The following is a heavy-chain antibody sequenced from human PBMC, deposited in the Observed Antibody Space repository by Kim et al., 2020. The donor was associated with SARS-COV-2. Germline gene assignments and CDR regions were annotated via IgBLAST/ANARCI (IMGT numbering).Heavy chain of an antibody. D-gene: IGHD1-26*01. CDR2: IYYSGST. V-gene: IGHV4-39*07. CDR1: GGSISSSSYY. CDR3: AREVGAPPGVDY. Sequence: SETLSLTCTVSGGSISSSSYYWGWIRQPPGKGLEWIGSIYYSGSTYYNPSLKSRVTISVDTSKNQFSLKLSSVTAADTAVYYCAREVGAPPGVDYWGQGTLVTVSS. J-gene: IGHJ4*02.